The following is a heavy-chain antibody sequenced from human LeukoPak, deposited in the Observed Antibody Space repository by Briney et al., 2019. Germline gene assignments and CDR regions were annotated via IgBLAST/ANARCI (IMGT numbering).Heavy chain of an antibody. V-gene: IGHV3-15*01. D-gene: IGHD4-23*01. J-gene: IGHJ4*02. CDR2: IKSKTDGGTT. CDR1: GFTFSNAW. CDR3: TTTGDYGGNSDLDY. Sequence: GGSLRLSCAASGFTFSNAWMSWVRQAPGKGLEWVGRIKSKTDGGTTDYAAPVKGRFTISRDDSKNTLYLQMNSLKTEDTAVYYCTTTGDYGGNSDLDYWGQGTLVTVSS.